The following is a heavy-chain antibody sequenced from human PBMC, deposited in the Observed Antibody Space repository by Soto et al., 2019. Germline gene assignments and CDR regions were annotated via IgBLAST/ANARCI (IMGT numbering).Heavy chain of an antibody. J-gene: IGHJ5*02. CDR1: GVTFSNYA. CDR3: AVGRRKTSGSNTWFGP. Sequence: EVQLLESGGGLVQPGGSLRLSCAASGVTFSNYAMNWVRQAPGKGLEWVSTISDTGGGTFYAASVRGRFTISRDNSNNTLYLQMHSLRADDPAVYFCAVGRRKTSGSNTWFGPWGRGTLVTVSS. D-gene: IGHD2-15*01. V-gene: IGHV3-23*01. CDR2: ISDTGGGT.